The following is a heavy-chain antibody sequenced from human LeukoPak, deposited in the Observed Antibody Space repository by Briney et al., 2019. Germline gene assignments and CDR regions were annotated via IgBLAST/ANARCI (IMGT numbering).Heavy chain of an antibody. CDR3: ARGDFVVVVPAAAEYYYYGMDV. CDR1: VESFGGYY. D-gene: IGHD2-2*01. CDR2: INHSGST. J-gene: IGHJ6*02. Sequence: SASLSLTCAVYVESFGGYYWSWIRKPPGKGLEWVAEINHSGSTNYNPSLKSRVTISVDTSKNQFSLKLSSVTAADTAVYYCARGDFVVVVPAAAEYYYYGMDVWGQGTTVTVSS. V-gene: IGHV4-34*01.